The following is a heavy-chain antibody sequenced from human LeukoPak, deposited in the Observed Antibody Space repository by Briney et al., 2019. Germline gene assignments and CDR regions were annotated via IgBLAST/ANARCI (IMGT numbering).Heavy chain of an antibody. D-gene: IGHD1-26*01. J-gene: IGHJ5*02. V-gene: IGHV4-39*01. Sequence: PSETLSLTCTVSGGSISSSGYYWGWIRQPPGKGLEWIASIYYSGSTYYNPSLKSRVTISVDTSKNQLSLKLSSLTAADTAVYYCARHEYSGSYYGLSWFDPWGQGTLVTISS. CDR2: IYYSGST. CDR1: GGSISSSGYY. CDR3: ARHEYSGSYYGLSWFDP.